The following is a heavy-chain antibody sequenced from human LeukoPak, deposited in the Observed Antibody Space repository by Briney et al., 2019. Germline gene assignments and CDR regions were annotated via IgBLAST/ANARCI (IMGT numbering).Heavy chain of an antibody. Sequence: GGSLRLSCAASGFTFSSYAMHWVRQAPGKGLEWVAVISYDGSNKYYADSVKGRFTISRDNSKNTLYLQMNSLRAEDTAVYYCARYDGGYYYGSGEFSEDAFDIWGQGTMVTVSS. CDR2: ISYDGSNK. J-gene: IGHJ3*02. CDR1: GFTFSSYA. CDR3: ARYDGGYYYGSGEFSEDAFDI. V-gene: IGHV3-30*04. D-gene: IGHD3-10*01.